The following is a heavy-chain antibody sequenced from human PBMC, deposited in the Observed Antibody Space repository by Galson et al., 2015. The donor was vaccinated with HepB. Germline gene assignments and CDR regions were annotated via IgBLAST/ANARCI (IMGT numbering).Heavy chain of an antibody. CDR3: ARVLLASSSWFLLNAFDI. CDR2: IYYSGST. D-gene: IGHD6-13*01. Sequence: ETLSLTCTVSGGSISSSSYYWGWIRQPPGKGLEWIGSIYYSGSTYYNPSLKSRVTISVDTSKNQFSLKLSSVTAADTAVYYCARVLLASSSWFLLNAFDIWGQGTMVTVSS. V-gene: IGHV4-39*07. CDR1: GGSISSSSYY. J-gene: IGHJ3*02.